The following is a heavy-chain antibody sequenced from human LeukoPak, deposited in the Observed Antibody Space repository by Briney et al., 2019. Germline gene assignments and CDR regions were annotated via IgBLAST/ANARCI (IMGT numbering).Heavy chain of an antibody. CDR2: IIPIFGTA. CDR3: AGGNYDFWSGNSDY. CDR1: GGTFSSYA. Sequence: ASVKVSCKASGGTFSSYAISWVRQAPGQGLEWMGGIIPIFGTANYAQKFQGRVTITADESTSTAYMELSSLRSEDTAVYYCAGGNYDFWSGNSDYWGQGALVTVSS. V-gene: IGHV1-69*13. J-gene: IGHJ4*02. D-gene: IGHD3-3*01.